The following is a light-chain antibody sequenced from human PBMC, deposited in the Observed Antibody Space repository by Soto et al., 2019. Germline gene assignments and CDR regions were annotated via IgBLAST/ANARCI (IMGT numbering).Light chain of an antibody. CDR2: GTS. CDR1: QSLTSNY. CDR3: QQYGDSAFT. V-gene: IGKV3-20*01. J-gene: IGKJ3*01. Sequence: EIVLTQSPGTLSLSPEERATLSCRASQSLTSNYLAWYQQKPGQAPRLLISGTSNRATGIPDRFSGSGSGTDFTLTISRLEPDDFAVYYCQQYGDSAFTFGPGTKVDIK.